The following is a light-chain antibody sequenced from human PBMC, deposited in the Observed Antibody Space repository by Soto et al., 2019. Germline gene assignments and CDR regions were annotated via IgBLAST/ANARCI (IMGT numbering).Light chain of an antibody. CDR3: QQRTNWRST. V-gene: IGKV3-11*01. Sequence: EIVLTQSPGTLPLSPGERATLSCRASQSVSSYLAWFQQKPGQPPRLLIYDASNRATGIPARFSGSGSGTDFTLTISSLEPEDFAVYYCQQRTNWRSTFGQGTRLEIK. J-gene: IGKJ5*01. CDR2: DAS. CDR1: QSVSSY.